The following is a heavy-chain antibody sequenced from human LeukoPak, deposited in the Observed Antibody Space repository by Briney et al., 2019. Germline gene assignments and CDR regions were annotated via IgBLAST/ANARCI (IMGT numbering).Heavy chain of an antibody. V-gene: IGHV4-38-2*02. D-gene: IGHD6-19*01. Sequence: SETLSLTCDVYGYSISGGYYWGWIRQPPGKGLEWIGSLHHSETTYYSPSLKSRITISLDTSKNQFSLSLTSVTAADTAMYYCARDSSGLPRVAFDVWGQGTMLIVSS. J-gene: IGHJ3*01. CDR3: ARDSSGLPRVAFDV. CDR1: GYSISGGYY. CDR2: LHHSETT.